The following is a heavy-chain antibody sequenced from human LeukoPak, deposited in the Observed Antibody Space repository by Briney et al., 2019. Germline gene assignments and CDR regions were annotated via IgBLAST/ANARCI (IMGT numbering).Heavy chain of an antibody. Sequence: GGSLRLSCAASGFTFSSYGMSWVRQAPGKGLEWVSVIYSGGSTYYADSVKGRFTISRDNSKNTLYLQMNSLRAEDTAVYYCARGGVGATTSSPYYFDYWGQGTLVTVSS. CDR3: ARGGVGATTSSPYYFDY. D-gene: IGHD1-26*01. CDR1: GFTFSSYG. CDR2: IYSGGST. J-gene: IGHJ4*02. V-gene: IGHV3-53*01.